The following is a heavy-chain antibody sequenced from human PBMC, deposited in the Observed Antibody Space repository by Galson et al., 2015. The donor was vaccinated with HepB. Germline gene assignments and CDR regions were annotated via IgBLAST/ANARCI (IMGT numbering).Heavy chain of an antibody. CDR1: GFTFSSYA. V-gene: IGHV3-23*01. D-gene: IGHD2-2*01. CDR3: AKGYCSSTSCYHLDAFDI. CDR2: ISGSGGST. Sequence: SLRLSCAASGFTFSSYAMSWVRQAPGKGLEWVSAISGSGGSTYYADSVKGRFTISRDNSKNTLYLQMNSLRAEDTAVYYCAKGYCSSTSCYHLDAFDIWGQGTMVTVSS. J-gene: IGHJ3*02.